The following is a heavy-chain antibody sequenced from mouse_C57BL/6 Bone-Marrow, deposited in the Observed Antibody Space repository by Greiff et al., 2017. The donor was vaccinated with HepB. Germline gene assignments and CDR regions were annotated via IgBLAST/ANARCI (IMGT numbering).Heavy chain of an antibody. V-gene: IGHV5-17*01. CDR3: ARALWLRRGFAY. Sequence: EVQRVESGGGLVKPGGSLKLSCAASGFTFSDYGMHWVRQAPEKGLEWVAYISSGSSTIYYADTVKGRFTISRDNAKNTLFLQMTSLRSEDTAMYYCARALWLRRGFAYWGQGTLVTVSA. CDR1: GFTFSDYG. D-gene: IGHD2-2*01. CDR2: ISSGSSTI. J-gene: IGHJ3*01.